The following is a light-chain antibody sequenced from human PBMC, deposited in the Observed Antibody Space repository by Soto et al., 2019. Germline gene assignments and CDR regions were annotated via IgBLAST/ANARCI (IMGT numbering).Light chain of an antibody. CDR2: TAS. J-gene: IGKJ4*01. CDR1: QGIRSE. Sequence: AIQMTQSPSSLSASVGDRVTITCRASQGIRSELGWYQQKPGKAPDLLIYTASTLQSGVPSRFSGSVSCTDFTLTISSLQPEDFATYYCIQDYNYPLTFGGGTKVDIK. CDR3: IQDYNYPLT. V-gene: IGKV1-6*01.